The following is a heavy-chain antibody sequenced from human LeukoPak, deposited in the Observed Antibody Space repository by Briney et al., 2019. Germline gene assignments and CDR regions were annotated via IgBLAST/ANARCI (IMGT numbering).Heavy chain of an antibody. Sequence: GGSLRLSCAATEFIFSDYTMNWVRQAPGKGLEWVSSISSSSIYKYYADSVKGRFTISRDNAKNSLYLQMNSLRAEDTAVYYCARLGPMVRGVISNWGQGTLVTVSS. CDR2: ISSSSIYK. CDR3: ARLGPMVRGVISN. V-gene: IGHV3-21*01. CDR1: EFIFSDYT. D-gene: IGHD3-10*01. J-gene: IGHJ4*02.